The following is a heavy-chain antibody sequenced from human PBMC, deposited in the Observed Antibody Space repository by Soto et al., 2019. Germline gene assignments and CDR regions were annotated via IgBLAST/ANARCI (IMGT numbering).Heavy chain of an antibody. CDR2: IKSKTDGGTT. CDR1: GFTFSNAW. CDR3: XXXXXXXXX. J-gene: IGHJ4*02. Sequence: EVQLVESGGGLVKPGGSLRLSCAASGFTFSNAWMSWVRXAXXXGLEWVGRIKSKTDGGTTDYAAPVKGRFTISRDDSKNTLXXQXXXXXXXXXXXXXXXXXXXXXXXWGQGTLVTVSS. V-gene: IGHV3-15*01.